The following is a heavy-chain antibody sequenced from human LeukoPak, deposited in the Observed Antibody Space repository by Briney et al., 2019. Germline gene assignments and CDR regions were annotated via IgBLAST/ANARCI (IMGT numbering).Heavy chain of an antibody. CDR2: IWEDESQI. CDR1: GFTFTTYW. Sequence: GGSLRLSCVASGFTFTTYWLSWVRQAPGRGLEWVANIWEDESQISNVESGKGRFTISRDNAKSSLFLRMNSLRAEDTAVYYCVSKAVVRGAIRFDSWGQGTLVTVSS. J-gene: IGHJ5*01. D-gene: IGHD3-10*01. CDR3: VSKAVVRGAIRFDS. V-gene: IGHV3-7*01.